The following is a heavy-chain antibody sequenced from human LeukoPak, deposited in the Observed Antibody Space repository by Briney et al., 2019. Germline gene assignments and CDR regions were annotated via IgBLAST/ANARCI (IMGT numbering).Heavy chain of an antibody. J-gene: IGHJ5*02. CDR1: GYSFTNYW. Sequence: GGSLKISCKGSGYSFTNYWIGWVRQMPGKGLEWMGLIYPGDSDTRYSPSFQGQVTISADKSISTAYLQWSSLKASDTAMYYCARGNNENYYDWFDPWGQGSLVTVSS. CDR2: IYPGDSDT. D-gene: IGHD1-26*01. V-gene: IGHV5-51*01. CDR3: ARGNNENYYDWFDP.